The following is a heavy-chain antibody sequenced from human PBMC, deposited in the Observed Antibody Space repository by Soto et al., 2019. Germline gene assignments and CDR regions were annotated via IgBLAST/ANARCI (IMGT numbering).Heavy chain of an antibody. D-gene: IGHD2-2*01. CDR1: GFSLSTGGVG. Sequence: KESGPTLVKPTQTLTLTCTFSGFSLSTGGVGVGWIRQPPGQALEWLALIYWDDAKTYSPSLKSRLTITKDTSNNQVVLTMTNMDPVDTATYYCAHRNGRGGYCSSSSCYAPHFDYWGQGTLVTVSS. CDR3: AHRNGRGGYCSSSSCYAPHFDY. J-gene: IGHJ4*02. V-gene: IGHV2-5*02. CDR2: IYWDDAK.